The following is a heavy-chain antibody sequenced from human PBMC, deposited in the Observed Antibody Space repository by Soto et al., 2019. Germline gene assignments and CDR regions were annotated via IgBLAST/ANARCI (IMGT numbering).Heavy chain of an antibody. CDR2: IYYSGST. D-gene: IGHD6-13*01. Sequence: QLQLQESGPGLVKPSETLSLTCTVSGGSISSSSYYWGWIRQPPGKGLEWIGSIYYSGSTYYNPSHKAPGPISVDTTNNQFSPKRSSVTAADSAVYYCAIRVAAVDNWFDPWGQGTLVTVSS. V-gene: IGHV4-39*01. CDR3: AIRVAAVDNWFDP. CDR1: GGSISSSSYY. J-gene: IGHJ5*02.